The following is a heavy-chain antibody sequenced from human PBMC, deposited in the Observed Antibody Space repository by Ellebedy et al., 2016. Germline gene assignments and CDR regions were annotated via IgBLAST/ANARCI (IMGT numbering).Heavy chain of an antibody. Sequence: ASVKVSXXASGYTFTSYYMHWVRQAPGQGLEWMGIINPSGGSTSYAQKLQGRVTMTTDTSTSTAYMELRSLRSDDTAVYYCARASVYYYGMDVWGQGTTVTVSS. J-gene: IGHJ6*02. CDR3: ARASVYYYGMDV. CDR1: GYTFTSYY. V-gene: IGHV1-46*01. CDR2: INPSGGST.